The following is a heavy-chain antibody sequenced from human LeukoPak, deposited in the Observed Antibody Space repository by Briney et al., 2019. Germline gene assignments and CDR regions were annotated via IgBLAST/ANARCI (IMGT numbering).Heavy chain of an antibody. D-gene: IGHD6-19*01. CDR1: GYTFTGYY. V-gene: IGHV1-2*02. J-gene: IGHJ5*02. CDR3: ARSHGWQEYNWFDP. CDR2: INPNSGGT. Sequence: ASVKVSCKASGYTFTGYYMHWVRQAPGQRLEWMGWINPNSGGTNYAQKFQGRVTMTRDTSISTAYMELSRLRSDDTAVYYCARSHGWQEYNWFDPWGQGTLVTVSS.